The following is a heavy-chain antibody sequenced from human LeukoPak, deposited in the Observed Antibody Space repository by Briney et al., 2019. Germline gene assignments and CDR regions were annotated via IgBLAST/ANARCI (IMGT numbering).Heavy chain of an antibody. D-gene: IGHD5-18*01. Sequence: GGSLRLSCAASGFTFSSDWMSCVRQAPGKGLEWVANIKQDGSEKYYVDSVKGRFTISRDNAKNSLYLQMNSLRAEDTAVYYCAREGVQLWDDAFDIWGQGTMVTVSS. CDR1: GFTFSSDW. V-gene: IGHV3-7*03. CDR3: AREGVQLWDDAFDI. J-gene: IGHJ3*02. CDR2: IKQDGSEK.